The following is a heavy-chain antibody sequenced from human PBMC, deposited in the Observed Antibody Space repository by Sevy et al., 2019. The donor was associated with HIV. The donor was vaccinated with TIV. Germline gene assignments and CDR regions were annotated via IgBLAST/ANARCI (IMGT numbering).Heavy chain of an antibody. CDR1: GFTFSDFG. J-gene: IGHJ4*02. CDR3: ARDVRGEGIRPGELDY. Sequence: GGSLRLSCAASGFTFSDFGMQWVRQAPGKGLQWVAVIWNDGSNKYYADSVKCRFTTSRDNSSNTLYLQMNSLRAEDTVVYYCARDVRGEGIRPGELDYWGQGTLVTVSS. CDR2: IWNDGSNK. V-gene: IGHV3-33*01. D-gene: IGHD3-10*02.